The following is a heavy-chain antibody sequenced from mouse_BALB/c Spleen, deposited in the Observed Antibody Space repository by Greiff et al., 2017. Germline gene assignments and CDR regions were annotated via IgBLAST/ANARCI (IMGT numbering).Heavy chain of an antibody. CDR2: IYPGDGDT. CDR1: GYTFTSYW. V-gene: IGHV1-87*01. D-gene: IGHD2-1*01. CDR3: ARDYGNYGGGFDY. Sequence: VQLQQSGAELARPGASVKLSCKASGYTFTSYWMQWVKQRPGQGLEWIGAIYPGDGDTRYTQKFKGKATLTADKSSSTAYMQLSSLASEDSAVYYCARDYGNYGGGFDYWGQGTTLTVSS. J-gene: IGHJ2*01.